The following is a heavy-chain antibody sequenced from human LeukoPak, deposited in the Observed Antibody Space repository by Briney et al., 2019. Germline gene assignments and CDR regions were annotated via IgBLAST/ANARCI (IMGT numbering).Heavy chain of an antibody. CDR3: TYYDILTGHRSYFDY. CDR1: GGTFSSYA. Sequence: ASVRVSCKASGGTFSSYAISWVRQAPGQGLEWMGRIIPILGIANYAQKFQGRVTITADKSTSTAYMELSSLRPEDTALYYCTYYDILTGHRSYFDYWGQGTLVTVSS. CDR2: IIPILGIA. D-gene: IGHD3-9*01. V-gene: IGHV1-69*04. J-gene: IGHJ4*02.